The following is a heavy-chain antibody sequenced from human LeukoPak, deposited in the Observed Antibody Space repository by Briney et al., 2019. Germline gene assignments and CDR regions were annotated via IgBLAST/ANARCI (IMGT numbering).Heavy chain of an antibody. V-gene: IGHV4-59*01. D-gene: IGHD3-22*01. J-gene: IGHJ4*02. CDR3: ARGGGGDYYDSSGYYPWSFDY. Sequence: PSETLSLTCTVSGGSISSYYWSWIRQPPGKGLEWIGYIYYSGSTNYNPSLKSRVTISVDTSKNQFSLKLSSVTAADTAVYYCARGGGGDYYDSSGYYPWSFDYWGQGTLVTVSS. CDR1: GGSISSYY. CDR2: IYYSGST.